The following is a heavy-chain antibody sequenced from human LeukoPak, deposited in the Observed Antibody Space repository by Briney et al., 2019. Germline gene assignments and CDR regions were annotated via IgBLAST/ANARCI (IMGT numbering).Heavy chain of an antibody. D-gene: IGHD3-22*01. CDR3: ARHNYDSSGYYMDV. CDR2: IYYSGST. V-gene: IGHV4-39*01. CDR1: GGSISSSSYC. Sequence: TSETLSLTCTVSGGSISSSSYCWGWIRQPPGKGLEWIGSIYYSGSTYYNPSLKSRVTISVDTSKNQFSLKLSSVTAADTAVYYCARHNYDSSGYYMDVWGKGTTVTISS. J-gene: IGHJ6*03.